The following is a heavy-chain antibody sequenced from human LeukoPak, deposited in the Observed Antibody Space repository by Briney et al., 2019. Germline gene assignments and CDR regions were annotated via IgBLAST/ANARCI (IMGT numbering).Heavy chain of an antibody. CDR2: ISGSGSSI. V-gene: IGHV3-21*01. CDR1: EFTFSAYG. CDR3: ARETSRNLYYFDY. Sequence: GGSLRLSCVASEFTFSAYGMSWVRQAPGTGLEWVSSISGSGSSIHYKESVRGRFTISRDNSGNSIYLQMNSLRAEDTAVYYCARETSRNLYYFDYWGQGSLVTVSS. J-gene: IGHJ4*02.